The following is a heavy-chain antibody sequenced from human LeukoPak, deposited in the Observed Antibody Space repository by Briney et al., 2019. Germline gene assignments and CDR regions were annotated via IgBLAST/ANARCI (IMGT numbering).Heavy chain of an antibody. CDR3: ARPRDGAFDI. CDR1: GFTFSTYS. V-gene: IGHV3-21*05. J-gene: IGHJ3*02. Sequence: GGSLRLSCAASGFTFSTYSMNWVRQAPGKGLEWVSYISSSSSYIYYADSVKGRFTISRDNAKNSLYLQMNSLRAEDTAVYYCARPRDGAFDIWGQGTMVTVSS. CDR2: ISSSSSYI.